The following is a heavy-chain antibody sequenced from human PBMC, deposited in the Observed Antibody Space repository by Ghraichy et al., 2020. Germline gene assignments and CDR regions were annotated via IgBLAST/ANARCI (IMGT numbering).Heavy chain of an antibody. CDR2: IYYSGST. Sequence: SETLSLTCTVSGGSISSSSYYWGWIRQPPGKGLEWIGSIYYSGSTYYNPSLKSRVTISVDTSKNQFSLKLSSVTAADTAVYYCARARRRGYFDWLSRTHRNYGMDVWGQGTTVTVSS. CDR1: GGSISSSSYY. V-gene: IGHV4-39*07. CDR3: ARARRRGYFDWLSRTHRNYGMDV. J-gene: IGHJ6*02. D-gene: IGHD3-9*01.